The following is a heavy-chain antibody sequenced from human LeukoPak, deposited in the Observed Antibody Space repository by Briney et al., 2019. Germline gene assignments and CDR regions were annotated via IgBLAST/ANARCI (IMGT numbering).Heavy chain of an antibody. CDR3: ARDLIRVGEFHRFDP. CDR1: GFTFSSYS. V-gene: IGHV3-21*01. CDR2: ISSSSSYI. D-gene: IGHD3-10*01. Sequence: PGGSLRLSCAASGFTFSSYSMNWVRQAPGKGLEWVSSISSSSSYIYYADSVKGRFTISRDNAKNSLYLQMNSLRAEDTAVYYCARDLIRVGEFHRFDPWGQGTLVTVSS. J-gene: IGHJ5*02.